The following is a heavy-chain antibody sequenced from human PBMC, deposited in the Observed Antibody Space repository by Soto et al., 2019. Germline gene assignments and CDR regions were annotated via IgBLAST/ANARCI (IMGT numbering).Heavy chain of an antibody. CDR1: GGTISSWY. Sequence: SETLSLTCTVSGGTISSWYWSWIRQAPGKGLEWIGYIYYSGSTNCNPSLKSRVTISVDTSKNQFSLKLSSVTAADTAVYYCARRYGSAIDYWGQGTLVTVSS. V-gene: IGHV4-59*08. CDR2: IYYSGST. CDR3: ARRYGSAIDY. D-gene: IGHD1-26*01. J-gene: IGHJ4*02.